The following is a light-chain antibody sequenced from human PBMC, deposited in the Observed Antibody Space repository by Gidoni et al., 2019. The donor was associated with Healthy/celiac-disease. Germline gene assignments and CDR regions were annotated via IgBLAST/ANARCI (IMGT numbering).Light chain of an antibody. CDR1: QSISSY. V-gene: IGKV1-39*01. J-gene: IGKJ1*01. Sequence: DIQMTQSPSSLSASVGDRVTITCRASQSISSYLNWYQQKPWKAPQLLIYAASSLQSGVPSRFSGSGYGTDFTLTISSQQPEDFATYYCQQRYSTPRTFGQGTKVEIK. CDR3: QQRYSTPRT. CDR2: AAS.